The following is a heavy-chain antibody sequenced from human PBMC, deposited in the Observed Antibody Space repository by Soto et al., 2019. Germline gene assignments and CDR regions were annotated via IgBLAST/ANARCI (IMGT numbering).Heavy chain of an antibody. CDR3: AGDSNESWFYN. J-gene: IGHJ5*02. V-gene: IGHV4-38-2*02. Sequence: SETLSLTCTVSGYSVRSGHFWCCVRQSPGKGLEWIASVQHFGTTLYNPSLKTRVTVSVDTSKNQFSLRLSFVTAADTAVYYCAGDSNESWFYNWGQGTQVTVSS. CDR1: GYSVRSGHF. CDR2: VQHFGTT. D-gene: IGHD4-4*01.